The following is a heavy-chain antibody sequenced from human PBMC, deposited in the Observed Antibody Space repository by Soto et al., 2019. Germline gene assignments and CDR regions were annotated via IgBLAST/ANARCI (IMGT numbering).Heavy chain of an antibody. D-gene: IGHD2-2*01. Sequence: SETLSLTCAVSGGSISSSNWWSWVRQPPGKGLEWIGEIYHSGSTNYNPSLKSRVTISVDKSKNQFSLKLSSVTAADTAVYYCARVYVWNCISTSCPFDYWGQGTLVTVSS. J-gene: IGHJ4*02. V-gene: IGHV4-4*02. CDR1: GGSISSSNW. CDR2: IYHSGST. CDR3: ARVYVWNCISTSCPFDY.